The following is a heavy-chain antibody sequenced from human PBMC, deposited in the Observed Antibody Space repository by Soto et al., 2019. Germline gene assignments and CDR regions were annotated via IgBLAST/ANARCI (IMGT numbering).Heavy chain of an antibody. CDR3: ARVRSYYDYVWGRFPPYYFDY. J-gene: IGHJ4*02. Sequence: SETLSLTCTVSGGSISSYYWSWIRQPPGKGLEWIGYTYYSGSTNYNPSLKSRVTISVDASKNQFSLKLSSVTAADTAVYYCARVRSYYDYVWGRFPPYYFDYWGQGTLVTVSS. V-gene: IGHV4-59*01. CDR1: GGSISSYY. D-gene: IGHD3-16*01. CDR2: TYYSGST.